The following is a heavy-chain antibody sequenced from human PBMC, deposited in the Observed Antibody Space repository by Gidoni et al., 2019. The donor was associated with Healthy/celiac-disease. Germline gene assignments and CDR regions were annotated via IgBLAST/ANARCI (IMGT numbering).Heavy chain of an antibody. J-gene: IGHJ4*02. V-gene: IGHV3-23*01. Sequence: EVQLLESGGGLVQPGGSLRLSCAASGFTFSSYAMSWVRQAPGKGLEWVSAISGSGGSTYYADSVKGRFTISRDNSKNTLYLQMNSLRAEDTAVYYCAKDSYYDILTGYYIGGDYWGQGTLVTVSS. CDR2: ISGSGGST. D-gene: IGHD3-9*01. CDR1: GFTFSSYA. CDR3: AKDSYYDILTGYYIGGDY.